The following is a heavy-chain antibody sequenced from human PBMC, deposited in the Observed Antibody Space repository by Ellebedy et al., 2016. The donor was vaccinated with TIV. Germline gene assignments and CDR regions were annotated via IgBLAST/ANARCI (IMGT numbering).Heavy chain of an antibody. V-gene: IGHV3-23*01. CDR3: ATQLWNSEF. CDR1: GSTFRSYG. D-gene: IGHD5-18*01. J-gene: IGHJ4*02. Sequence: PGGSLRLSCEASGSTFRSYGMSWVRQAPGKGLEWVSSISTTDGTHYADSVKGRFTISRDNPKNTLYLQMNSLRVEETAVYYCATQLWNSEFWGQGTLVIVSS. CDR2: ISTTDGT.